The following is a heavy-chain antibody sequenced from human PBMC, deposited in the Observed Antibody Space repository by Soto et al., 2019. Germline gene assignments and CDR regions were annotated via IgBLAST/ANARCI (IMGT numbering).Heavy chain of an antibody. CDR1: GFIFNTYG. CDR2: IWYDRSNK. D-gene: IGHD2-21*01. J-gene: IGHJ4*02. V-gene: IGHV3-33*01. CDR3: ARGGLLLDY. Sequence: QVQLVESGGGVVQPGRSLRLSCAASGFIFNTYGMHWVRQAPGKGLEWVAVIWYDRSNKYYADSVKGRFTISRDNSKNTLYLQMNSLRAKDTAVYYCARGGLLLDYWGQGTLVTVSS.